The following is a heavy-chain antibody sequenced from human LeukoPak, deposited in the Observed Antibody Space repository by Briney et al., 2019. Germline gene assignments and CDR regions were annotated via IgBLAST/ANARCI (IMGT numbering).Heavy chain of an antibody. J-gene: IGHJ6*03. CDR2: IKQDGSEK. V-gene: IGHV3-7*01. CDR3: AREVRGVYYYYMDV. CDR1: GFTFSSYW. D-gene: IGHD3-10*01. Sequence: GGSLRLSCAASGFTFSSYWMSWVRQAPGKGQGWVANIKQDGSEKYYVDSVKGRFTISRDNARNSLYLQMNSLRAEDTAVYYCAREVRGVYYYYMDVWGKGTTVTVSS.